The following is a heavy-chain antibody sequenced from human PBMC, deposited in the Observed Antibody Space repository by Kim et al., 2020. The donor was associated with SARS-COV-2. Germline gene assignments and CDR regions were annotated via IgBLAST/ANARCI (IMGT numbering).Heavy chain of an antibody. J-gene: IGHJ3*01. V-gene: IGHV3-23*01. CDR1: GFTFSKFA. D-gene: IGHD2-2*01. Sequence: GGSLRLSCAAPGFTFSKFAMSWVRQAPGKGLEWVSIISVSGDITYYADSVKGRFTISRDNSKSTLYLQLNSLRAEDTALYYCAKGGSTSGYAFDLWGQGPLAPASS. CDR2: ISVSGDIT. CDR3: AKGGSTSGYAFDL.